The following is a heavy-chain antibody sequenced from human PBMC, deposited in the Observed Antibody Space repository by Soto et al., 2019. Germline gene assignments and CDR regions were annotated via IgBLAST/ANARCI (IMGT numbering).Heavy chain of an antibody. CDR2: IFYNGST. Sequence: SETLSLTCTVSGGSVSSYHWTWIRQSPGQGLEWIGYIFYNGSTDYNPSLKSRATISLSTSKRQFSLRLTPVTAADTAVYYCAREFFWRSSSSPTFYYYLDVWGKGTMVTVSS. D-gene: IGHD6-6*01. V-gene: IGHV4-4*08. J-gene: IGHJ6*03. CDR1: GGSVSSYH. CDR3: AREFFWRSSSSPTFYYYLDV.